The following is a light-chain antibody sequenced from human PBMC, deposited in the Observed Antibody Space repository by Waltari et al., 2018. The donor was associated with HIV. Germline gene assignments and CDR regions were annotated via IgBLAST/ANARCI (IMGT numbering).Light chain of an antibody. Sequence: LELTPPTRTLSLSPGESATLSSRGSQLGGNDHLPWYQQKAGQAPRLLNYDASTMDTAIPDRVSGSGSGTDFTLTISRLEPEDVAVYYCQQYGSSPLFPFGPGTKVDSK. CDR1: QLGGNDH. CDR2: DAS. J-gene: IGKJ3*01. CDR3: QQYGSSPLFP. V-gene: IGKV3-20*01.